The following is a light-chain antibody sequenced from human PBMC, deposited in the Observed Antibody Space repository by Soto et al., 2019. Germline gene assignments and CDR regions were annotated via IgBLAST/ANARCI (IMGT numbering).Light chain of an antibody. CDR2: EVS. CDR1: PSEVGGFNY. Sequence: QSALAQPASVSGSPGQSSTISCARTPSEVGGFNYVSWYQQYPGKAPQLILSEVSHRPSGVSDRFSGFKSGNTASLTISGLQSEADADYYCSSYTRSNTRPYVFGPGTKLTVL. J-gene: IGLJ1*01. CDR3: SSYTRSNTRPYV. V-gene: IGLV2-14*01.